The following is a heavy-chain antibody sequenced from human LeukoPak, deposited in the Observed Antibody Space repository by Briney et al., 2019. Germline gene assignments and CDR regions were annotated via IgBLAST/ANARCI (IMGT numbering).Heavy chain of an antibody. D-gene: IGHD1-26*01. Sequence: GGSLRLSCVGRVLIHLQYALGPPGQAPGKGLEWVSSISSSSSFIYYADSVKGRFTISRDNAKNSLYLSLNTETAEGTGGYYCARDYEMKKRPGVSVLQMGYWQDVWGKGTTVTVSS. CDR1: IHLQY. CDR2: ISSSSSFI. J-gene: IGHJ6*04. V-gene: IGHV3-21*03. CDR3: ARDYEMKKRPGVSVLQMGYWQDV.